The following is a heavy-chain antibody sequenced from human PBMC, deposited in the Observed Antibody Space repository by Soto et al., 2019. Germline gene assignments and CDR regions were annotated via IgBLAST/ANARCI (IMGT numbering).Heavy chain of an antibody. CDR2: ISWNSGNI. CDR1: GFTFDNYA. Sequence: EVHLMESGGGWVQPGRSLRLSCAASGFTFDNYAMHWVRQAPGKGLEWVSGISWNSGNIGYADSVKGRFTIARDNAKTSLYLEMNSLRAEDTALYYCAKSLKIFGLATTRSGPLDSWSQGALVTVSS. V-gene: IGHV3-9*01. D-gene: IGHD3-3*01. CDR3: AKSLKIFGLATTRSGPLDS. J-gene: IGHJ4*02.